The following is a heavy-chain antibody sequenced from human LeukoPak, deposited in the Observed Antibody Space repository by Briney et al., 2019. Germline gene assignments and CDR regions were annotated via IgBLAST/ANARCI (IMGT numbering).Heavy chain of an antibody. CDR1: GFTFSSYA. CDR2: ISYDGSSK. D-gene: IGHD2-15*01. Sequence: PGGSLRLSCAASGFTFSSYAMHWVRQAPGKGLEWVAVISYDGSSKYYADSVKGRFTISRDNSKNTLYLQMNSLRAEDTAVYYCARAGSGPTLDYWGQGTLVTVSS. V-gene: IGHV3-30-3*01. CDR3: ARAGSGPTLDY. J-gene: IGHJ4*02.